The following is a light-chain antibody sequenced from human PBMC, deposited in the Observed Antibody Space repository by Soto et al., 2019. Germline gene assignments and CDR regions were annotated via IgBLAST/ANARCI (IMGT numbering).Light chain of an antibody. Sequence: QSALTQPPSASGTPGQRVTNSCSGSSSNSGSDYVYWYQQLPGTAPKLLIYRNHQRPSGVPDRFSGSKSGTSASLAISGLRSEDEADYYCAAWDDSLSGGVFGGGTQLTVL. CDR3: AAWDDSLSGGV. V-gene: IGLV1-47*01. J-gene: IGLJ2*01. CDR2: RNH. CDR1: SSNSGSDY.